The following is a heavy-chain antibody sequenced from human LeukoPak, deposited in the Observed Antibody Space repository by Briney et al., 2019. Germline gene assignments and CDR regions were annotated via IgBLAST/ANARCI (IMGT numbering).Heavy chain of an antibody. CDR1: GFTFSSYA. CDR2: IIGGGGST. D-gene: IGHD3-10*01. CDR3: AKAPTYYYGSGSHRDY. Sequence: GGSVRLSCAASGFTFSSYAMNWVRQAPGKGLEWVSAIIGGGGSTYYADSVKGRFTISRDNSKNTLYLQMNSLRAEDTAVYYCAKAPTYYYGSGSHRDYWGQGTLVTVSS. V-gene: IGHV3-23*01. J-gene: IGHJ4*02.